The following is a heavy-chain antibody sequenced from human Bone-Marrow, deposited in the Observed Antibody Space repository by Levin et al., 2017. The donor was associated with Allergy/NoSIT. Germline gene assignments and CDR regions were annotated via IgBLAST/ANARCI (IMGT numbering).Heavy chain of an antibody. CDR1: GYSFTSSW. CDR3: VRAAPSGYFFDY. J-gene: IGHJ4*02. D-gene: IGHD3-22*01. CDR2: IFPADSDT. Sequence: GESLKISCKGSGYSFTSSWIGWVRQKPGKGLEWMGIIFPADSDTRYRPSFQGQVTISADKSFSTAYLQWSSLKASDTAMYYCVRAAPSGYFFDYWGQGTLVTVSS. V-gene: IGHV5-51*01.